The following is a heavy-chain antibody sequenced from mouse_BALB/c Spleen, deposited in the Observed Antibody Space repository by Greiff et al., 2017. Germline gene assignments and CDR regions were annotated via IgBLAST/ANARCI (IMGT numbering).Heavy chain of an antibody. V-gene: IGHV1-54*01. CDR3: AGSTARATPFDY. CDR2: INPGSGGT. J-gene: IGHJ2*01. Sequence: VQLQQSGAELVRPRTSVKVSCKASGYAFTNYLIEWVKQRPGQGLEWIGVINPGSGGTYYNGKFKGKATLTADKSSSTAYMQLSSLTSNDSAFYVCAGSTARATPFDYWGQGTALTVSS. CDR1: GYAFTNYL. D-gene: IGHD3-2*01.